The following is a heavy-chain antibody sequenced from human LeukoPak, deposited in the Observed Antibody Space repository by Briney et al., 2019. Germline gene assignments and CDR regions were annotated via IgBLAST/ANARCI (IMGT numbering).Heavy chain of an antibody. CDR3: ARDRRGYYDSSGYYLNRYFDL. J-gene: IGHJ2*01. CDR2: IIPIFGTA. D-gene: IGHD3-22*01. Sequence: SVKVSCKVSGYTLTELSMHWVRQAPGQGLEWMGGIIPIFGTANYAQKFQGRVTITADESTSTAYMELSSLRSEDTAVYYCARDRRGYYDSSGYYLNRYFDLWGRGTLVTVSS. V-gene: IGHV1-69*13. CDR1: GYTLTELS.